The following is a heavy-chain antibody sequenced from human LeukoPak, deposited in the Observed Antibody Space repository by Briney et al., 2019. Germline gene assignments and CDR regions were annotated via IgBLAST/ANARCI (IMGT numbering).Heavy chain of an antibody. CDR3: ARGLNSGYDYVPPGVFDY. Sequence: PGGSLRLSCAASGFTFSSYEMNWVRQAPGKGLEWVSYISSSGSTIYYADSVKGRFTISRDNAKNSLYLQMNSLRAEDTAVYYCARGLNSGYDYVPPGVFDYWGQGTLVTVSS. V-gene: IGHV3-48*03. CDR1: GFTFSSYE. CDR2: ISSSGSTI. D-gene: IGHD5-12*01. J-gene: IGHJ4*02.